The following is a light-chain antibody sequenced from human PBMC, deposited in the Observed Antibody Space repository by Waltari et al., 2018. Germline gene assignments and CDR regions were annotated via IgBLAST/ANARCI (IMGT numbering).Light chain of an antibody. J-gene: IGLJ3*02. Sequence: QSVLTQTPSASGTPGQRVTIPCSGSFSSIGSNAVNWYQQLPGTAPKLLIYTNSQRPSVVPDRFSGSKSGTSASLVISGLQSEDEADYYCAAWDDSLNGWVFGGGTKLTVL. V-gene: IGLV1-44*01. CDR2: TNS. CDR1: FSSIGSNA. CDR3: AAWDDSLNGWV.